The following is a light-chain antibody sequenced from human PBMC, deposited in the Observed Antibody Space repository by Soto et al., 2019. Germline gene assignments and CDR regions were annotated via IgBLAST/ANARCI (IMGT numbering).Light chain of an antibody. Sequence: EIVLTQSPGTLSLSPGERATLSCRASQSVSSSYLAWYQQKPGQAPRLLIHGASFRATGIPDRFSGSGSGTDFTLTINRLEPEDFAVYYCQQYGSSPVYTFGQGTKLEIK. J-gene: IGKJ2*01. CDR2: GAS. CDR1: QSVSSSY. CDR3: QQYGSSPVYT. V-gene: IGKV3-20*01.